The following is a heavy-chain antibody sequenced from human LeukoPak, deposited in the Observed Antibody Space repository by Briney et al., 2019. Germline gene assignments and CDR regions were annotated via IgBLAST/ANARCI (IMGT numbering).Heavy chain of an antibody. CDR3: ARDLGYGSGSYFPNWFDP. D-gene: IGHD3-10*01. V-gene: IGHV1-69*04. CDR1: GGTFSSYA. CDR2: IIPIFGIA. Sequence: SVKVSCKASGGTFSSYAISWVRQAPGQGLEWMGRIIPIFGIANYAQKFQGRVTITADKSTSTAYMELSSLRSEDTAVYYCARDLGYGSGSYFPNWFDPWGQGTLVTASS. J-gene: IGHJ5*02.